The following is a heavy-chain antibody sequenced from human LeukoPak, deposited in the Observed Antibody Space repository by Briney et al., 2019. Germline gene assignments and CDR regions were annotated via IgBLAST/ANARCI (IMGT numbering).Heavy chain of an antibody. V-gene: IGHV4-34*01. D-gene: IGHD4-17*01. Sequence: PSETLSLTCAVYGGSFSTYYWNWIRQSPGKGLEWIGDINQSGGTNYNPSLKSRVTISLDTSKNQFSLKLSSVTAADTAVYYCANSIDFDYGDYYFDYWGQGALVTISS. CDR1: GGSFSTYY. CDR2: INQSGGT. J-gene: IGHJ4*02. CDR3: ANSIDFDYGDYYFDY.